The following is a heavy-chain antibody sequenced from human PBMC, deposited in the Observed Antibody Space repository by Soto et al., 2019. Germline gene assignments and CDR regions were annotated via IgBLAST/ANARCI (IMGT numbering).Heavy chain of an antibody. CDR3: ARARVVTGYMGV. Sequence: QMQLVQSGAEVKKPGSSVKVSCRASGGIFNTYTISWVRQAPGRSLEWIGGIMPIFDTTNSAPKFQGRVTISADTSTTTAYMELSSLTSDDTAVYFCARARVVTGYMGVWGQGTTVTV. CDR1: GGIFNTYT. CDR2: IMPIFDTT. V-gene: IGHV1-69*06. J-gene: IGHJ6*03. D-gene: IGHD1-20*01.